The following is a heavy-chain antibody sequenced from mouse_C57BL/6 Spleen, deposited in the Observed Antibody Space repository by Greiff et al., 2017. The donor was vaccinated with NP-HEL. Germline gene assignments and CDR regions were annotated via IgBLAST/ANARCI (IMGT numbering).Heavy chain of an antibody. CDR1: GYTFTDYY. J-gene: IGHJ2*01. Sequence: VQLQQSGPELVKPGASVKISCKASGYTFTDYYMNWVKQSHGKSLEWIGDINPNNGGTSYNQKFKGKATLTVDKSSSTAYMELRSLTSEDSAVYYCAREGDDGYYVHYFDYWGQGTTLTVSS. V-gene: IGHV1-26*01. CDR3: AREGDDGYYVHYFDY. CDR2: INPNNGGT. D-gene: IGHD2-3*01.